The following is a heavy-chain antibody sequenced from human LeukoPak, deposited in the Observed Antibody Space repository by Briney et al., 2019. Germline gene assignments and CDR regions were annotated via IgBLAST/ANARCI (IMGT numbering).Heavy chain of an antibody. CDR2: IHYTGST. V-gene: IGHV4-59*08. D-gene: IGHD3-9*01. CDR1: GGSISGYY. CDR3: ARLASRGYDILTGYYNWFDP. J-gene: IGHJ5*02. Sequence: PSETLSLTCTVSGGSISGYYWSWIRQPPGKGMEWIGYIHYTGSTNYNPSLKSRVTISVDTSKNQFSLKLSSVTAADTAVYYCARLASRGYDILTGYYNWFDPWGQGTLVTVSS.